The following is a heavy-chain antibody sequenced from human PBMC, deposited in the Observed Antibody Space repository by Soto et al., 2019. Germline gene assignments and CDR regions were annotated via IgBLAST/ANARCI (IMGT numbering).Heavy chain of an antibody. CDR2: IWYDGSHE. D-gene: IGHD3-22*01. CDR1: GFTFNNYG. J-gene: IGHJ2*01. CDR3: ARDRYSYDSRAYQGVDCYFDL. V-gene: IGHV3-33*01. Sequence: QVQLVESGGGVVQPGRSLRLSCAASGFTFNNYGMHWVRQAPGKGLEWVAVIWYDGSHESYADSVKGRFTISRDNSKNTLYLQTNSLRAEDTAVHYCARDRYSYDSRAYQGVDCYFDLWGRGTLVTVSS.